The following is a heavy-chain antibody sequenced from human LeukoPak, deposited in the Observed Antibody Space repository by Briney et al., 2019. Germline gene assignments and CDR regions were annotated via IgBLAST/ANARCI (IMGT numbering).Heavy chain of an antibody. V-gene: IGHV4-4*07. CDR1: GGSISSYY. J-gene: IGHJ6*02. CDR3: AITTPAVVVAAPYYYYGMDV. D-gene: IGHD2-15*01. Sequence: SETLSLTCTVSGGSISSYYWSWIRQPAGKGLEWIGRIYTSGSTNYNPSLKSRVTMSVDTSKNQFSLKLSSVTAADTAVYYCAITTPAVVVAAPYYYYGMDVWGQGTTVTVSS. CDR2: IYTSGST.